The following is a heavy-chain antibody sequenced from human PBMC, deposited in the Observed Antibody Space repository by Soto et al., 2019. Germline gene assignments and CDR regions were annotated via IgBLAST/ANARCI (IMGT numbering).Heavy chain of an antibody. CDR3: ARGAGGYYGDCSNWFDP. CDR1: GGSISSGGYY. Sequence: QVQLQESGPGLVKPSQTLSLTCTVSGGSISSGGYYWSWIRQHPGKGLEWLGYIYYSGSTYYNPSLKSRVTIAVDTSKNQLSQKLSSVTAADTAVYYCARGAGGYYGDCSNWFDPWGQGTLVTVSS. D-gene: IGHD4-17*01. J-gene: IGHJ5*02. CDR2: IYYSGST. V-gene: IGHV4-31*03.